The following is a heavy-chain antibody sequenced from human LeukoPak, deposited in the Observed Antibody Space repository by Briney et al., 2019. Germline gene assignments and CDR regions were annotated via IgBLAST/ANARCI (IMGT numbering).Heavy chain of an antibody. Sequence: GGSPRLSCAASGFPFSSHWLSWFRQSPGKGLEWVAHINQDGSEKSYVDSVKGRFTISRDNARNSQWLQMNSLRAEDTAVYYCASGGGWVFNNWGQGTLVTVSS. J-gene: IGHJ4*02. CDR3: ASGGGWVFNN. D-gene: IGHD6-19*01. V-gene: IGHV3-7*01. CDR1: GFPFSSHW. CDR2: INQDGSEK.